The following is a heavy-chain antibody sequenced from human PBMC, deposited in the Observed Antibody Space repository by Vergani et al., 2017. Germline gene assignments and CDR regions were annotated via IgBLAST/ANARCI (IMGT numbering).Heavy chain of an antibody. V-gene: IGHV1-69*01. CDR3: ASGYCSSTSCYQVWFDP. Sequence: QVQLVQSGAEVKKPGSSVKVSCKASGGTFSSYAISWVRQAPGQGLEWMGGIIPIFGTANYAQKFQSRVTITADESTSTAYMELSSLRSEDTAVYYCASGYCSSTSCYQVWFDPWGQGTLVTVSS. D-gene: IGHD2-2*01. CDR2: IIPIFGTA. CDR1: GGTFSSYA. J-gene: IGHJ5*02.